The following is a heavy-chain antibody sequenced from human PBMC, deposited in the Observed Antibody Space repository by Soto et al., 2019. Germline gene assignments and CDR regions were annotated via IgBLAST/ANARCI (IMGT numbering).Heavy chain of an antibody. CDR3: ARDWEGNEYYYYYGMDV. CDR1: GYTFTSYG. Sequence: ASVKVSCKASGYTFTSYGISWVRQAPGQGLEWMGWISAYNGNTNHAQKLQGRVTMTTDTSTSTAYMELRSLRSDDTAVYYCARDWEGNEYYYYYGMDVWGQGTTVTVSS. V-gene: IGHV1-18*04. CDR2: ISAYNGNT. J-gene: IGHJ6*02. D-gene: IGHD1-26*01.